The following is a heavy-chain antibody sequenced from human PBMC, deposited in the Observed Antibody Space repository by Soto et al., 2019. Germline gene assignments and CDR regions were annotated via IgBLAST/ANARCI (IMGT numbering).Heavy chain of an antibody. D-gene: IGHD4-17*01. Sequence: GGSLRLSCAASGFTFSSYAMSWVRQAPGKGLEWVSAISGSGGSTYYADSVKGRFTISRDNSKNTLYLQMNSLRAEDTAVYYCAKVYGLIKTYYFDYWGQGTLVTAPQ. CDR2: ISGSGGST. CDR1: GFTFSSYA. V-gene: IGHV3-23*01. CDR3: AKVYGLIKTYYFDY. J-gene: IGHJ4*02.